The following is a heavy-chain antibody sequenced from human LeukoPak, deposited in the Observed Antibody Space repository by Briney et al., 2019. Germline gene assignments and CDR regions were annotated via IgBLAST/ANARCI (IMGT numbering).Heavy chain of an antibody. CDR2: INTDGSIT. Sequence: KSGGSLRLSCAASGFTFSDYWMHWVRQAPGKGLVWVSRINTDGSITNYADSVKGRFSISRDNAKNTLYLQMSSLRAEDTAVYYCARDRGPRTGFMVREAYDYWGQGTLVTVSS. D-gene: IGHD3-10*01. CDR3: ARDRGPRTGFMVREAYDY. J-gene: IGHJ4*02. CDR1: GFTFSDYW. V-gene: IGHV3-74*01.